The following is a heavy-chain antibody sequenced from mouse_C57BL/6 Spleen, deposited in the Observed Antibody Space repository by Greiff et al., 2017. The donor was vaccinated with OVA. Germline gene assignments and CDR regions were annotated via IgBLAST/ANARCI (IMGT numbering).Heavy chain of an antibody. CDR2: INPYNGGT. V-gene: IGHV1-19*01. D-gene: IGHD1-1*01. CDR1: GYTFTDYY. CDR3: ARDTTVAPYNFDY. J-gene: IGHJ2*01. Sequence: VQLKESGPVLVKPGASVKMSCKASGYTFTDYYMNWVKQSHGKSLEWIGVINPYNGGTSYNQKFKGKATLTVDKSSSTAYMELNSLTSEDSAVYYGARDTTVAPYNFDYWGQGTTLTVSS.